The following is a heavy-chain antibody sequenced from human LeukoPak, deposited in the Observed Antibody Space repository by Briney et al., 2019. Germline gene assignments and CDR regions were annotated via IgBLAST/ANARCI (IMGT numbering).Heavy chain of an antibody. J-gene: IGHJ4*02. V-gene: IGHV3-53*01. Sequence: GALRLSCAAPGLTVSANYMNWVRQAPGKGLEWVSVIYSGGSTYYEDSVKGRFTISRDNSKNTLYLQMNSLRVEDTAVYYCASSGYSYGPFDYWGQGTLVTVSS. CDR1: GLTVSANY. CDR2: IYSGGST. D-gene: IGHD5-18*01. CDR3: ASSGYSYGPFDY.